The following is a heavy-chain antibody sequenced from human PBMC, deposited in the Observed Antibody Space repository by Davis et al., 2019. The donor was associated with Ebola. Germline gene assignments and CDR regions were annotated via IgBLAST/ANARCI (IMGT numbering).Heavy chain of an antibody. D-gene: IGHD4-17*01. Sequence: GESLKISCAASGFTFSSYSMNWVRQAPGKGLEWVSYISSSSSTIYYADSVKGRFTISRDNAKNSLYLQMNSLRAEDTAVYYCARDTSTVTTRWFDPWGQGTLVTVSS. CDR1: GFTFSSYS. CDR2: ISSSSSTI. V-gene: IGHV3-48*04. CDR3: ARDTSTVTTRWFDP. J-gene: IGHJ5*02.